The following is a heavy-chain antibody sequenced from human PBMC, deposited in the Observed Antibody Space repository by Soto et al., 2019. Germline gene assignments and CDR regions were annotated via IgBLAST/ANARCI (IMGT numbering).Heavy chain of an antibody. V-gene: IGHV4-59*01. Sequence: SETLSLTCTVSGGSISSYYWSWIRQPPGKGLEWIGYIYYSGSTNYNPSLKSRVTISVDTSKNQFSLKLSSVTAADTAVYYCARSLPLRFLEWLPDDYWGQGTLVTVSS. D-gene: IGHD3-3*01. CDR1: GGSISSYY. J-gene: IGHJ4*02. CDR2: IYYSGST. CDR3: ARSLPLRFLEWLPDDY.